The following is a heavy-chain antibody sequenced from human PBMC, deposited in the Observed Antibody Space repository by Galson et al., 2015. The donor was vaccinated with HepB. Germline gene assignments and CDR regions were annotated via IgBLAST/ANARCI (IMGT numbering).Heavy chain of an antibody. CDR1: GFTFSSYW. CDR2: IKQDGSEK. J-gene: IGHJ6*02. V-gene: IGHV3-7*03. Sequence: SLRLSCAASGFTFSSYWMSWVRQAPGKGLEWVANIKQDGSEKYYVDSVKGRFTISRDNAKNSLYLQMNSLRAEDTAVYYCARDHHCSSTSCYGYYYYYGMDVWGQGTTVTVSS. D-gene: IGHD2-2*01. CDR3: ARDHHCSSTSCYGYYYYYGMDV.